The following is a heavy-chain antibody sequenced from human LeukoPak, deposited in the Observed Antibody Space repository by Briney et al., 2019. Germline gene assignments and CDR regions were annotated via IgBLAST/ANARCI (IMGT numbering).Heavy chain of an antibody. CDR3: ARETVHY. CDR1: GFTFSNYE. CDR2: IGRGYGIT. D-gene: IGHD4-17*01. V-gene: IGHV3-48*03. Sequence: QTGGSLRLSCAASGFTFSNYEFNWVRQAPGKGLEWVSYIGRGYGITYYADSVKGRFTVSSDDAKNSVYLQMNSLRAEDTALYYCARETVHYWGQGILVTVSS. J-gene: IGHJ4*02.